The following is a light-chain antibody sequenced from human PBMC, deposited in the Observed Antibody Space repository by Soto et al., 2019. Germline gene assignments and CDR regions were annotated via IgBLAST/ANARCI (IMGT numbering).Light chain of an antibody. CDR1: SSDVGGYNY. CDR3: SSYTSSSTLV. J-gene: IGLJ2*01. Sequence: QSALTQPASVSGSPGQSITISCTGTSSDVGGYNYVSWYQQHPGKAPQLMIYEVSNRPSGVSNRFSGAKAGNMASLTIAGLQAEDEADYYCSSYTSSSTLVFGGGTPLTVL. CDR2: EVS. V-gene: IGLV2-14*01.